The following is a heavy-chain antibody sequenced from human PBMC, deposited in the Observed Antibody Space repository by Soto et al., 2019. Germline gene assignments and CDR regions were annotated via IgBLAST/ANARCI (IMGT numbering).Heavy chain of an antibody. V-gene: IGHV3-23*01. CDR1: GFTFSSYA. D-gene: IGHD2-2*01. CDR3: AKVLPLCSSTSCYSSSWYFDY. Sequence: GGSLRLSCAASGFTFSSYAMSWVRQAPGKGLEWVSAISGSGGSTYYADSVKGRFTISRDNSKNTLYLQMNSLRAEDTAVYYCAKVLPLCSSTSCYSSSWYFDYWGQGTLVTVSS. CDR2: ISGSGGST. J-gene: IGHJ4*02.